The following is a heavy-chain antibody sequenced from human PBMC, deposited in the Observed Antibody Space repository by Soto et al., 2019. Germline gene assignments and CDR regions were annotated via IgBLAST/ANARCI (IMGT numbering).Heavy chain of an antibody. CDR1: GGSFSGYY. CDR2: INQSGST. V-gene: IGHV4-34*01. J-gene: IGHJ4*02. Sequence: SETLSLTCAVNGGSFSGYYWTWIRQSPGKGLEWVGEINQSGSTKYNPSLKSRVTMSVDTSKNQFFLKVNSVTAADTAVYFCARDSSGRHDYWGQGTPVTVSS. CDR3: ARDSSGRHDY. D-gene: IGHD3-22*01.